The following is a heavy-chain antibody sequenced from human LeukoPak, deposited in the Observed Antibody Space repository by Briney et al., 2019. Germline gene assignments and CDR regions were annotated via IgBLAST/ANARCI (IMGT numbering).Heavy chain of an antibody. CDR1: GYTFTSYD. J-gene: IGHJ4*02. CDR2: MNPNSGNT. CDR3: ARMSSSWYSTSYDY. V-gene: IGHV1-8*01. D-gene: IGHD6-13*01. Sequence: ASVKVSCKASGYTFTSYDINWVRQATGQGLERMGWMNPNSGNTGYAQKFQGRVTMTRNTSISTAYMELSSLRSEDTAVYYCARMSSSWYSTSYDYWGQGTLVTVSS.